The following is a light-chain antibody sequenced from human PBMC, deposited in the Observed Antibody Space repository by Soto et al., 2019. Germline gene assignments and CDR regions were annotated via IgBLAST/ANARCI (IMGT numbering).Light chain of an antibody. J-gene: IGKJ1*01. CDR3: QQYHTWWT. Sequence: DIQMTQSPSTLSASVGDRVTITCRASQSIKNWLAWYQQKPGKAPQLLIYKASSLKNGVPSRFSGGGSGAEFTLTISSLQPDDFATYYCQQYHTWWTFGQGTKVEIK. CDR1: QSIKNW. CDR2: KAS. V-gene: IGKV1-5*03.